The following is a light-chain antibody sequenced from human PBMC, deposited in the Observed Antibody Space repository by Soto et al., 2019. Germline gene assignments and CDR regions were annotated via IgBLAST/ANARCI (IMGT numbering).Light chain of an antibody. V-gene: IGLV2-14*01. CDR2: DVS. CDR1: SSDVGGYNY. Sequence: QSALTQPASVSGSPGQSITISCTGTSSDVGGYNYVSWYQQLPGKAPKLMIYDVSNRPSGVSNRFSGSKSGNTASLTISGLQAEDEADYYCTSYKTSSTLYVFGTGTKSPS. J-gene: IGLJ1*01. CDR3: TSYKTSSTLYV.